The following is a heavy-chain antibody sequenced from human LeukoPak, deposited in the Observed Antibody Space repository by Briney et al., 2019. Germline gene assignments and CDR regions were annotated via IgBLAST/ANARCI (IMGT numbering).Heavy chain of an antibody. D-gene: IGHD4-23*01. CDR3: ARKTTTVDDRRTFDY. CDR2: IYYSGST. V-gene: IGHV4-39*01. CDR1: GVSISSSSDY. J-gene: IGHJ4*02. Sequence: KPSETLSLTCTVSGVSISSSSDYWGWIRQPPRKGLEGIGSIYYSGSTFYNPSLKSRVTISVDTSKNQFSLKLSSVTAADTAVYYCARKTTTVDDRRTFDYWGQGTLVTVSS.